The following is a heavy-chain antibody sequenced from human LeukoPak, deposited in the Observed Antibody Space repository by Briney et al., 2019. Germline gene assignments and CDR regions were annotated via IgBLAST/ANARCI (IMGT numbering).Heavy chain of an antibody. J-gene: IGHJ4*02. D-gene: IGHD5-18*01. CDR2: ISGSGGST. V-gene: IGHV3-23*01. CDR1: GFTFSNYA. Sequence: GGSLRLSCAASGFTFSNYAMSWARQAPRKGLEWVSAISGSGGSTYYAASVKGRFTISRDNSKNTLYLQMNSLRAEDTAVYYCTKGTIWLPFDYWGQGTLVTVSS. CDR3: TKGTIWLPFDY.